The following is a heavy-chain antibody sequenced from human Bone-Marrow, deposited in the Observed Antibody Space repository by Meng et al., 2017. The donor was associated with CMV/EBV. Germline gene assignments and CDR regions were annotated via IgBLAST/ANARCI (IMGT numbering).Heavy chain of an antibody. CDR1: GYTFTGYK. V-gene: IGHV1-2*02. D-gene: IGHD3-10*01. Sequence: KVSCKASGYTFTGYKIHWVRQAPGQGPEWLGGINCNRGDTNYAQKFQGRVTMTRDTSISTAHMELSSLRSDDTAVYYCVRLAGGVDYWGQGTLVTVSS. J-gene: IGHJ4*02. CDR2: INCNRGDT. CDR3: VRLAGGVDY.